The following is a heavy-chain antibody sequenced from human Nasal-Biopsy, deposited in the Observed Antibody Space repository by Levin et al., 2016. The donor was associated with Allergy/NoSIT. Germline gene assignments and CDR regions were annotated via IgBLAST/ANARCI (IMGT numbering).Heavy chain of an antibody. CDR2: TYFSGNV. CDR3: ARRVREVLWEWFDP. D-gene: IGHD3-10*01. Sequence: SETLSLTCTVSGGSTSDNYWGWFRQPPGKGLEWIGQTYFSGNVNYNPSLKSRVTISVDTSKNQFLLKLSSMTAADTGFYYCARRVREVLWEWFDPWGQGILVTVSS. V-gene: IGHV4-59*08. J-gene: IGHJ5*02. CDR1: GGSTSDNY.